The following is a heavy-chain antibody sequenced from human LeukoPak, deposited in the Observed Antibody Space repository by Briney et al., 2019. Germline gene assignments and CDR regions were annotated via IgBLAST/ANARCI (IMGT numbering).Heavy chain of an antibody. J-gene: IGHJ3*02. V-gene: IGHV3-23*01. Sequence: GGSLRLSCAASGFTFSIYAMSWVRQAPGKGLEWVSAISGSGARTYYADSVKGRFTISRDNSKNTLYLQMNSLRAEDTAIYYCAKPVRGLDSDGFDIWGQGTMVTVPS. CDR2: ISGSGART. D-gene: IGHD3/OR15-3a*01. CDR3: AKPVRGLDSDGFDI. CDR1: GFTFSIYA.